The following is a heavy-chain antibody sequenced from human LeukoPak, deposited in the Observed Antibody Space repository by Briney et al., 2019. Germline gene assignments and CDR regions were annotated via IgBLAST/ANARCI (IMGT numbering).Heavy chain of an antibody. D-gene: IGHD3-9*01. J-gene: IGHJ4*02. CDR1: GGSFSDYY. CDR2: INHSGST. CDR3: ARANYDLLTGYYRYFDY. V-gene: IGHV4-34*01. Sequence: SETLSLTCAVYGGSFSDYYWSWIRQPPGKGLDWIGEINHSGSTNYNLSLKSRVTISVDTSKNQFSLMLTSVTAADTAVYCCARANYDLLTGYYRYFDYWGQGTLVPVSS.